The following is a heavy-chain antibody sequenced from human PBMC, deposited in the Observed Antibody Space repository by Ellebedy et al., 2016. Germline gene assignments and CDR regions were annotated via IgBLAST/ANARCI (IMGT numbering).Heavy chain of an antibody. CDR3: AKWNGGWYAFDV. D-gene: IGHD6-19*01. J-gene: IGHJ3*01. V-gene: IGHV4-59*02. Sequence: SETLSLTCNVSGGSVSSDYWNWIRRPPGKGLEWIGYVFHTGTTLYIHSLKSRVTMSVDTSKSQFSLRLTSVTAADTAVYYCAKWNGGWYAFDVWGQGTMVTVSS. CDR1: GGSVSSDY. CDR2: VFHTGTT.